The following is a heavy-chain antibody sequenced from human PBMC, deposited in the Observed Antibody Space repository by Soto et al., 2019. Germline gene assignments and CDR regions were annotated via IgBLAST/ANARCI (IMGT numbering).Heavy chain of an antibody. D-gene: IGHD1-1*01. V-gene: IGHV1-8*01. CDR3: VRMASSGTLNWFDP. Sequence: ASVKVSCKASGGTFMNYDISWVRQATGQGLEWMGWMNPNSGNTGYALKFQGRVSMTRNNSIYTVYLELSSLASDDTAVYYCVRMASSGTLNWFDPWGQGTLVTVSS. J-gene: IGHJ5*02. CDR2: MNPNSGNT. CDR1: GGTFMNYD.